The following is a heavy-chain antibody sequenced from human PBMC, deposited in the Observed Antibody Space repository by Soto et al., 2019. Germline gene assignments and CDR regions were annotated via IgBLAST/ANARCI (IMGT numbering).Heavy chain of an antibody. Sequence: QVQLVESGGGVVQPGRSLRLSCAASGFTFSSYGMHWVRQAPGKGLGWVAVISYDGSNKYYADSVKGRVTISRDNSTNTLERQRTGLRAEDTAVYYLAKDPGGQAVARDYWGQGTLVTVSS. CDR2: ISYDGSNK. D-gene: IGHD6-19*01. CDR1: GFTFSSYG. V-gene: IGHV3-30*18. J-gene: IGHJ4*02. CDR3: AKDPGGQAVARDY.